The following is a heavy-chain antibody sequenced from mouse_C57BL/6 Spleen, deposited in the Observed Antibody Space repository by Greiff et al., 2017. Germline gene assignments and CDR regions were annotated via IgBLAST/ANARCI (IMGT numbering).Heavy chain of an antibody. J-gene: IGHJ4*01. Sequence: QVQLQQSGAELVRPGTSVKMSCKASGYTFTNYWIGWAKQRPGHGLEWIGDIYPGGGSTNYNEKFKGKATLTADKSSSTAYMQFSSLASEDSAIYYCARYYGSPYYAMDYWGQGTSVTVSS. CDR3: ARYYGSPYYAMDY. CDR2: IYPGGGST. CDR1: GYTFTNYW. D-gene: IGHD1-1*01. V-gene: IGHV1-63*01.